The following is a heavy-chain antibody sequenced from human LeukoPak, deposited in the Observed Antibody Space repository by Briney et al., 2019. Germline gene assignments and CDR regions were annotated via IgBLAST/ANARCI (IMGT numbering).Heavy chain of an antibody. CDR3: ARAHMVRGVIHYYFDY. J-gene: IGHJ4*02. V-gene: IGHV1-46*01. D-gene: IGHD3-10*01. CDR1: GYTFTSYY. CDR2: INPSGGST. Sequence: ASVKVSCKASGYTFTSYYMHWVRQAPGQGLEWMGIINPSGGSTSYAQEFQGRVTMTRDTSTSTVYMELSSLRSEDTAVYYCARAHMVRGVIHYYFDYWGQGTLVTVSS.